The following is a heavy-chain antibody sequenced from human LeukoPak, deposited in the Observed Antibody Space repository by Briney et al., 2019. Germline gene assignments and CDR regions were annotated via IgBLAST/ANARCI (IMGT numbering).Heavy chain of an antibody. J-gene: IGHJ3*01. V-gene: IGHV1-18*04. CDR3: ARGGGGWYSKGAFDV. CDR2: INAYNGNT. CDR1: GYTFTSYG. Sequence: GASVKVSCKASGYTFTSYGISWVRQAPGQELEWMGWINAYNGNTNYAQKLQGRVTMTTDTSTSTAYMELRSLRSDDTAVYYCARGGGGWYSKGAFDVWGQGTMVTVSS. D-gene: IGHD6-19*01.